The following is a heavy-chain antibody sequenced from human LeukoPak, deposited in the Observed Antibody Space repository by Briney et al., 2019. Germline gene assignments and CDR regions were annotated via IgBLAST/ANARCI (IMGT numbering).Heavy chain of an antibody. D-gene: IGHD2-2*01. CDR2: ISTSGGIT. J-gene: IGHJ4*02. CDR1: GFTFSSYA. Sequence: GGSLRLPCATSGFTFSSYAMSWVRQAPGKGLEWVSGISTSGGITYYEDSVRGRFTISRDNSKNTLYLQMNSLRAKDTAVYSCAKDVFSHSNSWYYFDFWGQGTLVTVSS. CDR3: AKDVFSHSNSWYYFDF. V-gene: IGHV3-23*01.